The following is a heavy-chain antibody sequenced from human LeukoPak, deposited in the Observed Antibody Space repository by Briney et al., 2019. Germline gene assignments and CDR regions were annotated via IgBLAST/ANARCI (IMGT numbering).Heavy chain of an antibody. CDR2: IYSGGST. CDR1: GFTVSSNY. J-gene: IGHJ5*02. CDR3: AKDGIDSGDPNGFDP. Sequence: GGSLRLSCAVSGFTVSSNYMNWVRQAPGKGLEWVSIIYSGGSTYYADSVKGRFTISRDSSKNMLYLQMNILRAEDTAIYYCAKDGIDSGDPNGFDPWGQGTLVTVSS. D-gene: IGHD3-10*01. V-gene: IGHV3-53*01.